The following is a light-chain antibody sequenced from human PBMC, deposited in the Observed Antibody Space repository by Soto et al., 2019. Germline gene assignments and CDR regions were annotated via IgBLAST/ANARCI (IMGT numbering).Light chain of an antibody. CDR3: MQGTHWPPI. CDR1: QSLVYSDGNTF. CDR2: KVS. V-gene: IGKV2-30*01. Sequence: DVAMTQSPVSLPVTLGQPASISCRSSQSLVYSDGNTFLSWFQQRPGQSPRRLIYKVSNRDSGVPDRFNGSGSGTDFTLKITRVEAEDVGVYYCMQGTHWPPIFGPGTKVDTK. J-gene: IGKJ3*01.